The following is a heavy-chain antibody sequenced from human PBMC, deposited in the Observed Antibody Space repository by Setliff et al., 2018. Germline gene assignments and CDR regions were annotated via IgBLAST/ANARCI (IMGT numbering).Heavy chain of an antibody. D-gene: IGHD3-22*01. CDR1: GGTFSSYA. CDR3: APDSSGPYPNWFAP. J-gene: IGHJ5*02. Sequence: GASVKVSCKASGGTFSSYAISWVRQAPGQGLEWVGGIIPIFGTANYAQKFQGRVTITTDESTSTAYMELSSLRSEDTAVYYCAPDSSGPYPNWFAPWGQGTLVTVSS. CDR2: IIPIFGTA. V-gene: IGHV1-69*05.